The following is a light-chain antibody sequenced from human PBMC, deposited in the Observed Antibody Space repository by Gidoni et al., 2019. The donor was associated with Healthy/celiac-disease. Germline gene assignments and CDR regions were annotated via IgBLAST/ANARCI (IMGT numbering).Light chain of an antibody. CDR3: QQRSNWPPMYT. J-gene: IGKJ2*01. V-gene: IGKV3-11*01. CDR1: QSVSSY. CDR2: DAS. Sequence: DIVLTQSPATLSLSPGERATLSCRASQSVSSYLDWYQQKPGQAPRLLIYDASNRATGIPARFSGSGSGTDFTLTISSLEPEDFAVYYCQQRSNWPPMYTFGQGTKLEIK.